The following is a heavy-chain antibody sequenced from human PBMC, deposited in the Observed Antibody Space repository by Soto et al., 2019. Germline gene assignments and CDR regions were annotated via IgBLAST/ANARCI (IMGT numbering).Heavy chain of an antibody. Sequence: QVQLVQSGAEVKKPGASVKVSCKASGYSVTSYYMHWVRQAPGQGLEWMGIINPNAGSTSYAQKFQGRVTMTRDTSTSTVYMELSSLRSEDTAVYYCARDRHPMVRGVKVNWFDPWGQGTLVTVSS. CDR2: INPNAGST. CDR1: GYSVTSYY. J-gene: IGHJ5*02. D-gene: IGHD3-10*01. CDR3: ARDRHPMVRGVKVNWFDP. V-gene: IGHV1-46*01.